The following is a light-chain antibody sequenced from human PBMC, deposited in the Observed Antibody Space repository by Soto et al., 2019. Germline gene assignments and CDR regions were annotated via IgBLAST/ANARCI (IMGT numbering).Light chain of an antibody. J-gene: IGKJ3*01. Sequence: EIVLTQSPGTLSLSPGERATLSCRASQSVSSSYLGWYQQKPGQAPRLLIYGASSRATGIPDRFSGSGSGTEFTLTISRLEPEDFAVYYCQQYGSSPPISFGPGTKVDIK. CDR3: QQYGSSPPIS. CDR1: QSVSSSY. V-gene: IGKV3-20*01. CDR2: GAS.